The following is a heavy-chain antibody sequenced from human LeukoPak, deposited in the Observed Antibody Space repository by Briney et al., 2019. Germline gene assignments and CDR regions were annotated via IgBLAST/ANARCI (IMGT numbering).Heavy chain of an antibody. D-gene: IGHD3-3*01. Sequence: GRSLRLSCAASGFTFSSYAMSWVRQAPGKGLEWVSAISGSGGSTYYADSVKGRFTISRDNSKNTLCLQMNSLRAEDTAVYYCAKDPLYYDFWSGYYTGMDYFDYWGQGTLVTVSS. J-gene: IGHJ4*02. CDR1: GFTFSSYA. CDR3: AKDPLYYDFWSGYYTGMDYFDY. CDR2: ISGSGGST. V-gene: IGHV3-23*01.